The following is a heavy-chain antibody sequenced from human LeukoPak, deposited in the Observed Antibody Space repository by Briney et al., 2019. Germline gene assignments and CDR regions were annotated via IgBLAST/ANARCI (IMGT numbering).Heavy chain of an antibody. J-gene: IGHJ4*02. Sequence: ASVKVSCKASGYTFTSYGINWVRQAPGQGPEWMGWISAYNGNTKYAQNLQGRVTMTTDTSTSTAYMELSRLRSDDTAVYYCARVRSSGWQDFDYWGQGTLVTVSS. CDR2: ISAYNGNT. CDR1: GYTFTSYG. CDR3: ARVRSSGWQDFDY. D-gene: IGHD6-19*01. V-gene: IGHV1-18*01.